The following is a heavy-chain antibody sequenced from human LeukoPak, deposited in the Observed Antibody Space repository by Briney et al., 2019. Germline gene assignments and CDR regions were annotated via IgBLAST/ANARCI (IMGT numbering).Heavy chain of an antibody. CDR1: GYTFTGYQ. J-gene: IGHJ4*02. Sequence: GASVKVSCKASGYTFTGYQIHWVRQAPGQGLEWIGWIDPNTGGTNYAQQFQGRVTMTRDTSIDTAYIELTSLTSDDTAVYYCARDYYGSGSYSTDFWAQGTLVTVSS. CDR3: ARDYYGSGSYSTDF. V-gene: IGHV1-2*02. CDR2: IDPNTGGT. D-gene: IGHD3-10*01.